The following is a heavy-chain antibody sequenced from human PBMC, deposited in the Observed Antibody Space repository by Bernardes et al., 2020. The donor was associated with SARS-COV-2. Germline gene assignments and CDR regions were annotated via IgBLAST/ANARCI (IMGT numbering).Heavy chain of an antibody. CDR3: VRSGGYY. Sequence: GGSLRLSCAASGFSFNIYWMSWVRQAPGKGLEWVVNIQQDGSENNYADSVKGRFSISRDNAKEAVYLVMNSLKVEDTAMYYCVRSGGYYWGQGTLVTVSS. D-gene: IGHD2-15*01. V-gene: IGHV3-7*01. CDR2: IQQDGSEN. J-gene: IGHJ4*02. CDR1: GFSFNIYW.